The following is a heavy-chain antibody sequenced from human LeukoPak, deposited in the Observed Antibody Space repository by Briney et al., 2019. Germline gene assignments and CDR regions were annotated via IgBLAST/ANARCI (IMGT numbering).Heavy chain of an antibody. CDR1: GGTFSSYA. CDR3: ARVGGLGQLDFDY. D-gene: IGHD3-10*01. Sequence: SVKVSCKASGGTFSSYAISWVRQAPGQELEWMGRIIPILGIANYAQKFQGRVTITADKSTSTAYMELSSLRSEDTAVYYCARVGGLGQLDFDYWGQGTLVTVSS. CDR2: IIPILGIA. V-gene: IGHV1-69*04. J-gene: IGHJ4*02.